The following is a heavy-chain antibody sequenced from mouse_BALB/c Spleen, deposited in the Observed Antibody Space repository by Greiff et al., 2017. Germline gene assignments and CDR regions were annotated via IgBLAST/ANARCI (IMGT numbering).Heavy chain of an antibody. J-gene: IGHJ4*01. CDR2: ISSGGSYT. V-gene: IGHV5-9-3*01. CDR1: GFTFSSYA. D-gene: IGHD2-14*01. CDR3: ARGRYDGNAMDY. Sequence: EVKVVESGGGLVKPGGSLKLSCAASGFTFSSYAMSWVRQTPEKRLEWVATISSGGSYTYYPDSVKGRFTISRDNAKNTLYLQMSSLRSEDTAMYYCARGRYDGNAMDYWGQGTSVTVSS.